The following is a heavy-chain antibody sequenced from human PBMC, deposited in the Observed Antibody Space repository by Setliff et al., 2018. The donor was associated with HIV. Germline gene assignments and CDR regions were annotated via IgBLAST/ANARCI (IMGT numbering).Heavy chain of an antibody. V-gene: IGHV1-2*02. CDR2: INPNSGDT. Sequence: ASVKVSCKTSGYTFTSYHLHWLRQAPGQGLEWMGWINPNSGDTRYAQRFQGRVTMTRDTSTNTAYMELNSLTSDDTAVYYCARDLAVVAPYYCFDPWGQGTLVTVSS. CDR1: GYTFTSYH. D-gene: IGHD2-15*01. CDR3: ARDLAVVAPYYCFDP. J-gene: IGHJ5*02.